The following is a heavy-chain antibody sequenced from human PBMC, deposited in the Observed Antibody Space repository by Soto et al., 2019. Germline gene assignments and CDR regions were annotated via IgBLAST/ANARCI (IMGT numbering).Heavy chain of an antibody. CDR2: ICYDGSNK. CDR3: ARDTIDY. V-gene: IGHV3-33*01. J-gene: IGHJ4*02. CDR1: GFTFSSYG. D-gene: IGHD2-2*01. Sequence: QVQLVESGGGVVQPGRSLRLSCAASGFTFSSYGMHWVRQAPGKGLEWVAVICYDGSNKYYADSVKGRFTISRDNSKNTLYLQMNSLRGEDTAVYYCARDTIDYWGQGTLVTVSS.